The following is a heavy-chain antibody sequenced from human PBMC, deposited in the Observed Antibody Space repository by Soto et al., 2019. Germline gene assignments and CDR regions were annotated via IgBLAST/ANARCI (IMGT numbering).Heavy chain of an antibody. CDR2: ISGGVVNT. CDR3: AKGGGPYSSSSNY. J-gene: IGHJ4*02. D-gene: IGHD6-6*01. Sequence: LSCAASGFTFSSYAMSWVRQAPGKGLEWVSGISGGVVNTYYADSVKGRFTISRDNSKNTLYLQMNSLRAEDTAIYYCAKGGGPYSSSSNYWGQGTLVTVSS. CDR1: GFTFSSYA. V-gene: IGHV3-23*01.